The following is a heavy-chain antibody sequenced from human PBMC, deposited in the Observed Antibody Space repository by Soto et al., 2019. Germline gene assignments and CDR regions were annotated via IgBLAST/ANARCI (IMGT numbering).Heavy chain of an antibody. D-gene: IGHD1-26*01. Sequence: QVQLVQSGAEVKKPGSSVKVSCKASGGTFSSYSINWVRQAPGQGLEWMGEIIPIFGTANYEQKFQGRVTSTADECTSTAYMELSSLRSEDTAVYYCARDGGRHCGGIYYWGQRTLVTVSS. CDR3: ARDGGRHCGGIYY. V-gene: IGHV1-69*01. CDR2: IIPIFGTA. J-gene: IGHJ4*02. CDR1: GGTFSSYS.